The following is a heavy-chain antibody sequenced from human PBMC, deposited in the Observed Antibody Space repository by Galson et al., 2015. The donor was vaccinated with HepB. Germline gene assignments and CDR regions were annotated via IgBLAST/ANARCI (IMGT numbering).Heavy chain of an antibody. CDR2: IIPIFGTA. V-gene: IGHV1-69*13. CDR3: ARLKNDTHAFDI. D-gene: IGHD3-22*01. Sequence: SVKVSCKASGGTFSSYAISWVRQAPGQGLEWMGGIIPIFGTANYAQKFQGRVTITADESTSTAYMELSSLRSEDTAVYYCARLKNDTHAFDIWGQGKMVTVSS. J-gene: IGHJ3*02. CDR1: GGTFSSYA.